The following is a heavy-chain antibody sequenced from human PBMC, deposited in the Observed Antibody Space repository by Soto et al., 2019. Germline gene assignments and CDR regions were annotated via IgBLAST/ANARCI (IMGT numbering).Heavy chain of an antibody. CDR1: GYTFTSYY. V-gene: IGHV1-46*01. CDR2: INPSGDST. Sequence: ASVKVSCKASGYTFTSYYMHWVRQAPGQGLEWMGIINPSGDSTIYAQKFQGRVTMTTDTSTSTVYMDLSSLRSEDTAVYYCARWWVGDTTMITSQYYCHYGMDVSCQGTTVTDSS. D-gene: IGHD5-18*01. CDR3: ARWWVGDTTMITSQYYCHYGMDV. J-gene: IGHJ6*02.